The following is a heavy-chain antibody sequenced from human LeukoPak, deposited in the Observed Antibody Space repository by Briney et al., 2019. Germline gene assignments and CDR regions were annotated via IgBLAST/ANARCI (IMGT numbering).Heavy chain of an antibody. D-gene: IGHD3-3*01. V-gene: IGHV3-74*01. CDR2: INDDGKNT. CDR3: ARLYYDFWSVYYRDNGNIYMDV. CDR1: GYTFTGYY. Sequence: RASVKVSCKASGYTFTGYYMHWVRQAPGKGLVWVSRINDDGKNTSYADSVKGRFTISRDNAKNTLYLQMNSLRAEDTAVYYCARLYYDFWSVYYRDNGNIYMDVWGKGTTVTVSS. J-gene: IGHJ6*03.